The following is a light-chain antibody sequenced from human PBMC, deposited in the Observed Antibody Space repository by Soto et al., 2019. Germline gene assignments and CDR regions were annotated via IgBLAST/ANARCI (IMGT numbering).Light chain of an antibody. J-gene: IGLJ3*02. CDR3: CSSAGNYNWV. V-gene: IGLV2-11*01. CDR2: HVS. Sequence: QSALTQPRSVSGSPGQSVTISCTGTRRDVGGYNYVSWYQQHPGKAPQFITYHVSERPSGVPDRFSGSKSGNTASLTISGLQAEDEADYYCCSSAGNYNWVFGGWTKLTVL. CDR1: RRDVGGYNY.